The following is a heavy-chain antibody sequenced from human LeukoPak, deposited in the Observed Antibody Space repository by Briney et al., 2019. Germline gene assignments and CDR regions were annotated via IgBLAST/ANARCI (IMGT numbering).Heavy chain of an antibody. Sequence: PGGSLRLSCAASGFTFSSYCMNWVRQAPGKGLEWVSYISSSSSTIYYADSVKGRFTISRDNAKNSLYLQMNSLRDEDTAVYYCARELLVVVAATPYYYYGMDVWGQGTTVTVSS. J-gene: IGHJ6*02. V-gene: IGHV3-48*02. D-gene: IGHD2-15*01. CDR2: ISSSSSTI. CDR3: ARELLVVVAATPYYYYGMDV. CDR1: GFTFSSYC.